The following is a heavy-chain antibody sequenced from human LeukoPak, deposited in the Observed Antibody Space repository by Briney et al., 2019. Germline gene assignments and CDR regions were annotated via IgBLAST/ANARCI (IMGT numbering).Heavy chain of an antibody. V-gene: IGHV3-53*01. CDR2: IYSDGTA. CDR3: VRDSGHTGTFDI. Sequence: GGSLRLSCTASGFTVSNNYISWVRQAPGKGLEWVSLIYSDGTAVYADSVKGRFTISRDNPKDTLYLQMNSLRVEDTAVYYCVRDSGHTGTFDIWGQGTMVTVSS. CDR1: GFTVSNNY. D-gene: IGHD1-14*01. J-gene: IGHJ3*02.